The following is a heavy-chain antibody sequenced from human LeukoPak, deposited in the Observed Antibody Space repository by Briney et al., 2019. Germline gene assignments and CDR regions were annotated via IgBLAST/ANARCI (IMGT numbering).Heavy chain of an antibody. CDR2: IKQDGSKK. Sequence: GGSLRLSCAASGFTFSSYWMSWVRQAPGKGLEWVANIKQDGSKKYYVDSVKGRFTISRDNAKNSLYLQMNSLRAEDTAVYYCAREGRITMVRGVINWFDPWGQGTQVTVSS. J-gene: IGHJ5*02. CDR1: GFTFSSYW. D-gene: IGHD3-10*01. V-gene: IGHV3-7*01. CDR3: AREGRITMVRGVINWFDP.